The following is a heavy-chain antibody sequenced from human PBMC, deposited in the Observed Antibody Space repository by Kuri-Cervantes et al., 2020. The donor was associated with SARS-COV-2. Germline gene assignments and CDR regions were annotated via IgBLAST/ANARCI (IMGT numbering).Heavy chain of an antibody. J-gene: IGHJ3*02. CDR3: ATQLGGVEYSSSGSGAFDI. CDR1: GYSFTSYW. CDR2: IYPGDSDT. D-gene: IGHD6-6*01. V-gene: IGHV5-51*01. Sequence: GESLKISCKGSGYSFTSYWIGWVRQMPGKGLEWMGIIYPGDSDTRYSPSFQGQVTISADKSISTAYLQWSSLKASDTAMYYCATQLGGVEYSSSGSGAFDIWGQGTIVTVSS.